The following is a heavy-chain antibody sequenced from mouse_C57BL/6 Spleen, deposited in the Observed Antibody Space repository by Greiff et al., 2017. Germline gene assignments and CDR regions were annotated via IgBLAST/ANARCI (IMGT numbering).Heavy chain of an antibody. J-gene: IGHJ3*01. CDR3: AKEGADYYYGSSRFAY. Sequence: VQLQQSGPELVKPGASVKMSCKASGYTFTDYNMHWVKQSHGKSLEWIGYINPNNGGTSYNQKFKGKATLTVNKSSSTAYMELRSLTSEDSAVYYCAKEGADYYYGSSRFAYWGQGTLVTVSA. CDR1: GYTFTDYN. CDR2: INPNNGGT. D-gene: IGHD1-1*01. V-gene: IGHV1-22*01.